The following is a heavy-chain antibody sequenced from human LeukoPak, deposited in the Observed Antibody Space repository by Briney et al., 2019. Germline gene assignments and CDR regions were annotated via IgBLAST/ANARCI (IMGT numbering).Heavy chain of an antibody. Sequence: GGSLRLSCAASGFTFSSYGMHWVRQAPRKWLEWVAVIWFDGSNKYYADSVKGRFTISRDNSKSTLYLQMNSLRAEDTAVYYCARDGSKAVAGIFDYWGQGTLVTVSS. D-gene: IGHD6-19*01. CDR2: IWFDGSNK. V-gene: IGHV3-33*01. CDR3: ARDGSKAVAGIFDY. J-gene: IGHJ4*02. CDR1: GFTFSSYG.